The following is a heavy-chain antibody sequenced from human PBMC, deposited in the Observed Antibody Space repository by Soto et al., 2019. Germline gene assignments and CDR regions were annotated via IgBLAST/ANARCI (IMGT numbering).Heavy chain of an antibody. D-gene: IGHD5-12*01. Sequence: HPGGSLRLSCAASGFTFANYAMTWVRQAPGKGLEWVSVISGSGDTTYYTDSVKGRFTFSRDNSKNTVFLQMNSLGADDTAVYYCAKGGALISEYTRDFDHWCHGALVTVSS. CDR1: GFTFANYA. CDR2: ISGSGDTT. V-gene: IGHV3-23*01. CDR3: AKGGALISEYTRDFDH. J-gene: IGHJ4*01.